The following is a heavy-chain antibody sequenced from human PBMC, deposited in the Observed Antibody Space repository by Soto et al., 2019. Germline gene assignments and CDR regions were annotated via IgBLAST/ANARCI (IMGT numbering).Heavy chain of an antibody. CDR1: GLTFSSYV. D-gene: IGHD2-2*01. CDR2: ISDTGSSH. V-gene: IGHV3-30*18. CDR3: AKDRGGDCPDNSCYFGADY. J-gene: IGHJ4*02. Sequence: PGGSLRLSCVGSGLTFSSYVMHWVRQAPGKGLECVAVISDTGSSHYYAASVEGRFTISRENSKNTLSLHMDRLRVEDTAVYYCAKDRGGDCPDNSCYFGADYWGQGTPVTVSS.